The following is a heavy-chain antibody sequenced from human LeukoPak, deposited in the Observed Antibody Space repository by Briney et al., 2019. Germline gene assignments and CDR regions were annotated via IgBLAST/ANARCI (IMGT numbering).Heavy chain of an antibody. CDR2: INSDGSTT. J-gene: IGHJ4*02. CDR3: ARDDYGGRGEFDH. Sequence: WRSLRLSCAASGFTFSSYAMHWVRQAPGKGLVWVSRINSDGSTTSYADSVKGRFTISRDNAKNTLYLQMNSLRAEDTAVYYCARDDYGGRGEFDHWGQGTLVTVSS. D-gene: IGHD4-23*01. V-gene: IGHV3-74*01. CDR1: GFTFSSYA.